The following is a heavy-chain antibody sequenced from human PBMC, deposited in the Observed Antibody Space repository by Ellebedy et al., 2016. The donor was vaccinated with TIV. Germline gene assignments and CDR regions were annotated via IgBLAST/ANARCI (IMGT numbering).Heavy chain of an antibody. Sequence: GGSLRLSCAASGFTFRNYWMNWVRQAPGKGLEWVANINQDGSAKYYVDSVKGRFTISRDNAKNSLYLQMNSLRAEDTAVYYCAGGISVAGTSLGFWGQGTLVTVSS. CDR1: GFTFRNYW. CDR3: AGGISVAGTSLGF. J-gene: IGHJ4*02. CDR2: INQDGSAK. V-gene: IGHV3-7*03. D-gene: IGHD6-19*01.